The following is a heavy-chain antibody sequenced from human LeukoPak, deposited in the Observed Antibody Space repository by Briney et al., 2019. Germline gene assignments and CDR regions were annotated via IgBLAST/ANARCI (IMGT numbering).Heavy chain of an antibody. CDR2: MDPNSGNT. V-gene: IGHV1-8*03. J-gene: IGHJ1*01. CDR3: ASANFRH. Sequence: ASVKVSCKASGYTFTSYDVNWVRQATGQGLEWVGWMDPNSGNTAYAQKFQGRLTITRNTSISTAYMELSSLSSEDTAVYYCASANFRHWGQGTLVTVSS. D-gene: IGHD2-8*01. CDR1: GYTFTSYD.